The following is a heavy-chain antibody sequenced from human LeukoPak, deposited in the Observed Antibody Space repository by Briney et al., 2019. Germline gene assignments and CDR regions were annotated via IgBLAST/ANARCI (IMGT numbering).Heavy chain of an antibody. CDR2: ISGDGSDT. J-gene: IGHJ5*02. CDR3: ARAVAASGKSRFDP. V-gene: IGHV3-74*01. D-gene: IGHD6-13*01. Sequence: PGGSLRLSCAVSGFTFSSHWMYWVRQAPGKGLVWVSRISGDGSDTTYADSVKGRFTISRDNSKNTLYLQMNSLGAEDTAVYYCARAVAASGKSRFDPWGQGSLVIVSS. CDR1: GFTFSSHW.